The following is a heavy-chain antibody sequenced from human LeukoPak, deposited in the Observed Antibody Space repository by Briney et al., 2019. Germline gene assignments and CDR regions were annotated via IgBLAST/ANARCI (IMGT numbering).Heavy chain of an antibody. J-gene: IGHJ3*01. CDR1: GVPLSSNTYY. Sequence: SETLSLTCTVSGVPLSSNTYYWGWIRQPPGKGLEWIGSISHSGSAYYNPSLKSRVSISVDTSMTQMSLKLSSVTASDTAAYYCASPPSYYYETSGYSHDAFDLWGQGTMITVSS. V-gene: IGHV4-39*01. CDR2: ISHSGSA. D-gene: IGHD3-22*01. CDR3: ASPPSYYYETSGYSHDAFDL.